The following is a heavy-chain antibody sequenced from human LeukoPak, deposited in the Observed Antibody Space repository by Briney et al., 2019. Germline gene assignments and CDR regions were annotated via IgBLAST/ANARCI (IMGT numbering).Heavy chain of an antibody. V-gene: IGHV1-8*01. Sequence: ASVKVSCKASGYSFAISDINWVRQATGQGLEWMGWMNPNSGSTGYAQKFQGRVTMTRSTSISTAYMELSSLRSEDTAVYYCARETPGAGHFDYWGQGSLVTVSS. D-gene: IGHD7-27*01. CDR3: ARETPGAGHFDY. CDR1: GYSFAISD. CDR2: MNPNSGST. J-gene: IGHJ4*02.